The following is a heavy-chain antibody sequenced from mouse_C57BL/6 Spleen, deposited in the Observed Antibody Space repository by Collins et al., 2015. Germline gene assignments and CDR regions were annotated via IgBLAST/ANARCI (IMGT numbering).Heavy chain of an antibody. CDR1: GYTFTGYW. Sequence: QVQLQQSGAELMKPGASVKLSCKATGYTFTGYWIEWVKQRPGHGLEWIGEILPGSGSTKYNEKLKGKATLTVDKSSSTAYMQLSSLTSEDSAVYYCAIDGYLRAMDYWGQGTSVTVSS. CDR3: AIDGYLRAMDY. D-gene: IGHD2-3*01. CDR2: ILPGSGST. V-gene: IGHV1-9*01. J-gene: IGHJ4*01.